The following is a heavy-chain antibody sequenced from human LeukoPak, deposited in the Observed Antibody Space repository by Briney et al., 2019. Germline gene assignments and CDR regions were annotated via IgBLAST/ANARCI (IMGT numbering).Heavy chain of an antibody. CDR1: GGSISSYY. J-gene: IGHJ4*02. CDR3: ARQAYSSSWYLRTFYYFDY. Sequence: SETLSLTCTVSGGSISSYYWSWIRQPAGKGLEWIGRIYTTGSTNYNPSLKSRVTMSVDTSKNQFSLKLSSVTAADTAVYYCARQAYSSSWYLRTFYYFDYWGQGTLVTVSS. CDR2: IYTTGST. V-gene: IGHV4-4*07. D-gene: IGHD6-13*01.